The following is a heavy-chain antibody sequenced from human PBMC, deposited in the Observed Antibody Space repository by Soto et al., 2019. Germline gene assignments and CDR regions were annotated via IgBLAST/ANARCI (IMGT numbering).Heavy chain of an antibody. V-gene: IGHV3-30*18. CDR2: ISYDGSNK. J-gene: IGHJ4*02. Sequence: QVQLVESGGGVVQPGRSLRLSCAASGFTFSSYGMHWVRQAPGKGLEWVAVISYDGSNKYYADSVKGRFTISRDNSKNPLYLQMNSLRAEDTAVYYCAKWGGGSPIDYWGQGTLVTVSS. CDR1: GFTFSSYG. D-gene: IGHD2-15*01. CDR3: AKWGGGSPIDY.